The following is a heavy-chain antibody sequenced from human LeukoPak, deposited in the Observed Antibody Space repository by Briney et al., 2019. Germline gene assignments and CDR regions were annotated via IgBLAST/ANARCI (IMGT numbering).Heavy chain of an antibody. CDR3: TRDNSGTYYYFDY. D-gene: IGHD1-26*01. CDR1: GFTFGDYA. Sequence: GGSLRLSCTASGFTFGDYAMSWVRQAPGKGLEWVGFIRSKAYGGTTEYAASVKGRFIISRDDSKSIAYLQMDSLKTEDTAVYYCTRDNSGTYYYFDYWGQGTLITVSS. CDR2: IRSKAYGGTT. V-gene: IGHV3-49*04. J-gene: IGHJ4*02.